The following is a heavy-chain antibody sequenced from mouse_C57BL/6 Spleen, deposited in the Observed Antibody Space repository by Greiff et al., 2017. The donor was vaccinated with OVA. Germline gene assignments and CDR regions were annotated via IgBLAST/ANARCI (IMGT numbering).Heavy chain of an antibody. CDR2: IYPGDGDT. Sequence: VQLQQSGAELVKPGASVKISCKASGYAFSSYWMNWVKQRPGKGLEWIGQIYPGDGDTNYNGKFKGKATLTADKSSSTAYMQLSSLTSEDSAVYFCARDRYYYGSSWYFDYWGQGTTLTVSS. V-gene: IGHV1-80*01. CDR3: ARDRYYYGSSWYFDY. J-gene: IGHJ2*01. CDR1: GYAFSSYW. D-gene: IGHD1-1*01.